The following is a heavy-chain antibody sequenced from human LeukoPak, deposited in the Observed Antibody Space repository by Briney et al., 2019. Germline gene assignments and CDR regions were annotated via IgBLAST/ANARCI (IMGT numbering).Heavy chain of an antibody. CDR1: GFTFSSYG. CDR2: TRYDGSNK. J-gene: IGHJ5*02. Sequence: GGSLRLSCAASGFTFSSYGMHWVRQAPGKGLEWVAFTRYDGSNKYYADSVKGRFTISRDNSKNTLYLQMNSLRAEDTAVYYCAKDSASGWPFFDPWGQGTLVTVSS. D-gene: IGHD6-19*01. V-gene: IGHV3-30*02. CDR3: AKDSASGWPFFDP.